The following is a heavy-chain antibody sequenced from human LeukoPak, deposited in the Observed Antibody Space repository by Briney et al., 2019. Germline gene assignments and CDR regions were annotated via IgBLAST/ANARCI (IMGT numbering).Heavy chain of an antibody. CDR2: ISSSGGFI. Sequence: GGSLRLSCAASGFTFSSFSFNWVRQAPGKGLEWVSSISSSGGFISYADSVKGRFAISRDDANNSLFLQMNSLRAEDTAVYYCARDHLYYDFWSHYPHFDYWGQGTLVTVSS. CDR3: ARDHLYYDFWSHYPHFDY. D-gene: IGHD3-3*01. J-gene: IGHJ4*02. V-gene: IGHV3-21*01. CDR1: GFTFSSFS.